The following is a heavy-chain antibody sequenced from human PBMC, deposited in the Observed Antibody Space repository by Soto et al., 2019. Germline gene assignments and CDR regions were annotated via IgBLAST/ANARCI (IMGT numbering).Heavy chain of an antibody. V-gene: IGHV3-30*09. D-gene: IGHD2-21*01. CDR1: GFNFNRFA. Sequence: QVQMVESGGGLVQPGRSLRLTCTASGFNFNRFAIHWVRQAPGKGLEWVAVISYDGNNEYVAVPLRDRFAISRENSQNTVFLQIGDVRGEGTARYYCSREPPTPYWRGPEDHWGQGSLVIVSS. J-gene: IGHJ4*02. CDR2: ISYDGNNE. CDR3: SREPPTPYWRGPEDH.